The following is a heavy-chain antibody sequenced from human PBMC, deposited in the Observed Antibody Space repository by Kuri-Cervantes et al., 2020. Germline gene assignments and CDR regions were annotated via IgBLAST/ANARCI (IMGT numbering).Heavy chain of an antibody. CDR3: AREFGKAGQLVRLVY. CDR1: GYTFTYRY. Sequence: SVKVSCKASGYTFTYRYLHWVRQAPGQALEWMGWITPFNGNTNYAQKFQDRVTITRDRSISTAYMELSRLRSDDTAVYYCAREFGKAGQLVRLVYWGQGTLVTISS. D-gene: IGHD6-13*01. J-gene: IGHJ4*02. CDR2: ITPFNGNT. V-gene: IGHV1-45*02.